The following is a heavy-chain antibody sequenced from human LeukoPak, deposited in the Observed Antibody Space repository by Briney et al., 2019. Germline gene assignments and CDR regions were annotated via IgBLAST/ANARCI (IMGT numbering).Heavy chain of an antibody. D-gene: IGHD2-21*01. CDR2: ISPSGGST. V-gene: IGHV1-46*01. J-gene: IGHJ4*02. CDR3: AGAVVGYSRAFDY. Sequence: GASVKVSCKAFGYTFTGYWMHWVRQAPGQGPEWMGVISPSGGSTIYAQKFKGRVTLTRDMSTSTDYLELSSLRSEDTAVYYCAGAVVGYSRAFDYWGQGTLVTVSS. CDR1: GYTFTGYW.